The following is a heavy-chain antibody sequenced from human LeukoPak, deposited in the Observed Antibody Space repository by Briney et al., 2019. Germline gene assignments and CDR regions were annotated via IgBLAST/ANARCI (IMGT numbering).Heavy chain of an antibody. D-gene: IGHD4-11*01. V-gene: IGHV3-30*03. CDR3: ARDTGAFDI. CDR1: GFTFSSYG. Sequence: GGSLRLSCAASGFTFSSYGMHWVRQAPGKGLEWVAVISYDGSNKYYADSVKGRFTISRDNSKNTLYLQMNSLRAEDTALYYCARDTGAFDIWGQGTVVTVSS. J-gene: IGHJ3*02. CDR2: ISYDGSNK.